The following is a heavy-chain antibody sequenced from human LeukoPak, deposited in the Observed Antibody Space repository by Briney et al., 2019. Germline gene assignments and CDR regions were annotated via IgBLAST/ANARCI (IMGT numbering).Heavy chain of an antibody. CDR2: IYPNNGAT. CDR3: ARHHPGYDLTGYYLGY. D-gene: IGHD3-9*01. V-gene: IGHV1-2*02. J-gene: IGHJ4*02. Sequence: ASVKVSCKASGYTFSGTGWYLYWLRQAPGQGLECMGWIYPNNGATAYAQKFQGRVAMTRDTSIYTAYMELSSLTSDDTAVYFCARHHPGYDLTGYYLGYWGQGTLVTVSS. CDR1: GYTFSGTGWY.